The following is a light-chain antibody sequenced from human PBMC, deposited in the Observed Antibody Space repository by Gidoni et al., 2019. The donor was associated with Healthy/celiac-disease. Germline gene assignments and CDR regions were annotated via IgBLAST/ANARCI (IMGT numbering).Light chain of an antibody. CDR2: GAS. CDR1: QSVRSSY. J-gene: IGKJ3*01. V-gene: IGKV3-20*01. CDR3: QQYGSSPFT. Sequence: ESGLTQTTGTLSLSPGERATLSCRASQSVRSSYLAWYQQKPGQAPRLLIYGASSRATGIPDRFSGSGSVTAFTLTISRLEPEDFAVYYCQQYGSSPFTFGPGTKVDIK.